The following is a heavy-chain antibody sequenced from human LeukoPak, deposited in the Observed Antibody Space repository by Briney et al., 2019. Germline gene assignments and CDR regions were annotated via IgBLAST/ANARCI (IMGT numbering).Heavy chain of an antibody. V-gene: IGHV1-69*13. CDR2: IIPIFGTA. CDR1: GGTFSSYA. Sequence: WASVKVSCRASGGTFSSYAISWVRQAPGQGLEWMGGIIPIFGTANYAQKFQGRVTITADESTSTAYMELSSLRSEDTAVYYCAREGGLYFDYWGQGTLVTVSS. D-gene: IGHD1-26*01. J-gene: IGHJ4*02. CDR3: AREGGLYFDY.